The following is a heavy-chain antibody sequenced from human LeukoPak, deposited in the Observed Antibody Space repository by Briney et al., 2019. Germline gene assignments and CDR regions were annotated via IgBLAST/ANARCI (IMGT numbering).Heavy chain of an antibody. CDR1: GGTFSSYA. Sequence: SVKVSCKASGGTFSSYAISWVRQAPGQGLEWMGRIIPILGIANYAQKFQGRVTITADKSTSTAYMELSSLRSEDTAVYYCARGPENYYDSSGYYYAVDYWGQGTLVTVSS. CDR3: ARGPENYYDSSGYYYAVDY. CDR2: IIPILGIA. V-gene: IGHV1-69*04. D-gene: IGHD3-22*01. J-gene: IGHJ4*02.